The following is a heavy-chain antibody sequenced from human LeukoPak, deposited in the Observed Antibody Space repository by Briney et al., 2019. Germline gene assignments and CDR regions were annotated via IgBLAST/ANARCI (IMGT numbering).Heavy chain of an antibody. CDR3: AKDAYSGGWYWFDP. V-gene: IGHV3-9*01. CDR1: GFIFDDYG. J-gene: IGHJ5*02. CDR2: ISWNSGTI. Sequence: GRSLRLSCAASGFIFDDYGMHWVRQTPGKGLEWVSGISWNSGTINYADSVKGRFTISRDNAKNSLYLQMNSLRVEDTAVYYCAKDAYSGGWYWFDPWGQGTLVTVSS. D-gene: IGHD6-19*01.